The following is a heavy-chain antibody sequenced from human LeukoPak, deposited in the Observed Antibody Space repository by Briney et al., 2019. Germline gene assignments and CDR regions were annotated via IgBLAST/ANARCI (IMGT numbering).Heavy chain of an antibody. J-gene: IGHJ4*02. CDR2: INHSGST. Sequence: SETLSLTCAVYGGSFSGYYWSWIRQPPGKGLEWIGEINHSGSTNYNPSLKSRVTISVDTSKNQFSLKLSSVTAADTAVYYCARGRGSKFGELLAYYFDYWGQGTLVTVSS. CDR3: ARGRGSKFGELLAYYFDY. D-gene: IGHD3-10*01. CDR1: GGSFSGYY. V-gene: IGHV4-34*01.